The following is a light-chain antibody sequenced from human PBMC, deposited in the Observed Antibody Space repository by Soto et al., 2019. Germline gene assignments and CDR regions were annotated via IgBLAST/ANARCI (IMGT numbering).Light chain of an antibody. CDR3: QTWGTGIHVV. CDR2: LNSDGSH. CDR1: SGHSSYA. J-gene: IGLJ2*01. Sequence: QPVLTQSPSASASLGASVKLTCTLNSGHSSYAIAWHQQQPEKDPRYLMKLNSDGSHSKGDGIPDRFSGSSSGAERYLTISSLQAEDEAEYYCQTWGTGIHVVFGGGTKLTVL. V-gene: IGLV4-69*01.